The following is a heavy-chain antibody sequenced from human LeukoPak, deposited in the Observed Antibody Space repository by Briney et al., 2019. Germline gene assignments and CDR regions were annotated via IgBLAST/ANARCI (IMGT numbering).Heavy chain of an antibody. D-gene: IGHD6-6*01. V-gene: IGHV4-61*01. CDR1: GGSISTNNYY. CDR3: ARDEYSSSSQWFDP. Sequence: SETLSLTCTVSGGSISTNNYYWSWIRQPPGKGLGWIGYIYYTGSTNYNPSLKSRVTISVDTSKNQFSLKLSSVTAADTAVYYCARDEYSSSSQWFDPWGQGTLVTVSS. J-gene: IGHJ5*02. CDR2: IYYTGST.